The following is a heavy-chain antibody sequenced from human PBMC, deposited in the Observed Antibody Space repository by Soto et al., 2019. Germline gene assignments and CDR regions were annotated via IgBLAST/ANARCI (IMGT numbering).Heavy chain of an antibody. CDR2: ISGSGGST. J-gene: IGHJ6*02. CDR1: GFTFSSYA. Sequence: VSLRLSCAASGFTFSSYAMSWVRQAPGKGLEWVSAISGSGGSTYYADSVKGRFTISRDNSKNTLYLQMNSLRAEDTAVYYCAKDHAARIVVWHPGGYYYGMDVWGQGTTVTVSS. D-gene: IGHD3-22*01. V-gene: IGHV3-23*01. CDR3: AKDHAARIVVWHPGGYYYGMDV.